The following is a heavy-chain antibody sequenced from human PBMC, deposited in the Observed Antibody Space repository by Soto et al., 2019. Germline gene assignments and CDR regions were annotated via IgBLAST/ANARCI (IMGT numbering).Heavy chain of an antibody. CDR2: IIPIFGTA. Sequence: RASVKVSCKASGGTFSSYAISWVRQAPGQGLEWMGGIIPIFGTANYAQKFQGRVTITADESTSTAYMELSSLRSEDTAVYYCARGXVVVVAATLYYYYGMDVWGQGTTVTVSS. V-gene: IGHV1-69*13. J-gene: IGHJ6*02. CDR3: ARGXVVVVAATLYYYYGMDV. CDR1: GGTFSSYA. D-gene: IGHD2-15*01.